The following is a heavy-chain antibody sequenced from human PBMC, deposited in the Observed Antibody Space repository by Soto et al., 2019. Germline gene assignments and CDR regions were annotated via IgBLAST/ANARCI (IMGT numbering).Heavy chain of an antibody. Sequence: ASVKVSCKVSGYTLTELSMHWVRQAPGKGLEWMGGFDPEDGETIYAQKFQGRVTMTEDTSTDTAYMELSSLRSEDTAVYYCATSGRKVVVAATPGDYYYGMDVWGQGTTVTVS. CDR1: GYTLTELS. J-gene: IGHJ6*02. CDR3: ATSGRKVVVAATPGDYYYGMDV. CDR2: FDPEDGET. D-gene: IGHD2-15*01. V-gene: IGHV1-24*01.